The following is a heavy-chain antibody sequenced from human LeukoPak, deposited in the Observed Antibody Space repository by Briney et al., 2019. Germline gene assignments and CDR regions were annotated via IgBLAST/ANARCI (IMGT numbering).Heavy chain of an antibody. CDR3: ASELGYCSGGSCYGDY. J-gene: IGHJ4*02. D-gene: IGHD2-15*01. CDR1: GFTFSNYY. V-gene: IGHV3-11*01. Sequence: AGGSLRLSCAASGFTFSNYYMSWIRQAPGKGLEWVSYISSSGSTIYYADSVKGRFTISRDNAKNSLYLQMNSLRAEDTAVYYCASELGYCSGGSCYGDYCGQGALVTVSS. CDR2: ISSSGSTI.